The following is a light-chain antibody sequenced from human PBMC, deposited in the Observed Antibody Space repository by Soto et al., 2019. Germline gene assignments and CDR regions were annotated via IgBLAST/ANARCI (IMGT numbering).Light chain of an antibody. CDR1: QSLLHSNGYNY. CDR2: LGS. J-gene: IGKJ1*01. CDR3: MQPLQSWT. V-gene: IGKV2-28*01. Sequence: DIVMTQNTLSLPVTPGEPASISCRSSQSLLHSNGYNYLDWYLQKPGQSPQLLIYLGSNRASGVPDRFSGSGSGTDFTLKISRVEAEDVGVYYCMQPLQSWTFGQGTKVDIK.